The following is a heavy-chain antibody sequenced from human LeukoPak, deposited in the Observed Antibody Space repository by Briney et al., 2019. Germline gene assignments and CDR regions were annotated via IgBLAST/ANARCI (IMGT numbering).Heavy chain of an antibody. Sequence: ASVKVSCKVSGYTLTELSMHWVRQAPGKGLEWMGGFDPEDGETIYAQKFQGRVTMTEDTSTDTAYMELSSLRSEDTAVYYCATWNYYDSSGYYPIDYWGQGTLVTVSS. CDR3: ATWNYYDSSGYYPIDY. D-gene: IGHD3-22*01. J-gene: IGHJ4*02. CDR1: GYTLTELS. V-gene: IGHV1-24*01. CDR2: FDPEDGET.